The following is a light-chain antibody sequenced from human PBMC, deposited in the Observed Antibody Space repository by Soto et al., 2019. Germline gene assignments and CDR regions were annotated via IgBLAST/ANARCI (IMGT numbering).Light chain of an antibody. CDR3: QEYSIWPLLS. CDR1: QSVGSN. J-gene: IGKJ4*01. Sequence: EVVLTQSPATLSVSPGAGATLSCRPSQSVGSNLAWYQQKPGLTPRVLIYGASTRAIGIPARFSGSGFGTEFTLSISSLQSEDFVVYYCQEYSIWPLLSFGGGTKVDIK. V-gene: IGKV3-15*01. CDR2: GAS.